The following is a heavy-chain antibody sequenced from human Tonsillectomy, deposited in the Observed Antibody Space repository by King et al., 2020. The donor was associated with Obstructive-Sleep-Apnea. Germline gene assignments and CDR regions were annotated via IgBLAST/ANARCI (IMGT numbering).Heavy chain of an antibody. J-gene: IGHJ2*01. CDR1: GHSISSGYY. V-gene: IGHV4-38-2*02. Sequence: QLQESGPGLVKPSETLSLTCTVSGHSISSGYYWGWIRQPPGKGLEWIGSIYHSGSTYYNPSLESRVTISVDTSKNQFSLKLSSVTAADTAVYYCARGQGYTYGYLENWFFDLWGRGTLVTVSS. CDR3: ARGQGYTYGYLENWFFDL. CDR2: IYHSGST. D-gene: IGHD5-18*01.